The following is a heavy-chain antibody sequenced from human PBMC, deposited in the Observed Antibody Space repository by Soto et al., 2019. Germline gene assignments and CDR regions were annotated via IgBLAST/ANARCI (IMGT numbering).Heavy chain of an antibody. J-gene: IGHJ2*01. D-gene: IGHD3-3*01. V-gene: IGHV3-23*01. CDR1: GFTFSSYA. CDR2: ISGSGGST. Sequence: EVQLLESGGGLVQPGGSLRLSCAASGFTFSSYAMSWVRQAPGKGLEWVSAISGSGGSTYYADSVKGRFTISRDNSKNTLYLQMNSLRADDKAVYYCAKVFGVVTYYWYFDIWGRGTLVTVSS. CDR3: AKVFGVVTYYWYFDI.